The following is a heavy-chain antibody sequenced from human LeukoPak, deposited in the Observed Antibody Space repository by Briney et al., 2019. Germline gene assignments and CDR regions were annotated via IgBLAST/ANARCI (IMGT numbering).Heavy chain of an antibody. CDR2: IRYDGTAQ. D-gene: IGHD1-14*01. Sequence: GGSLRLSCAASGFTFSNYGMDWVRQAPGKGLEWVAFIRYDGTAQYYADSVKGRSTISRDNSKNTLYMQVNSLRAEDTAVYYCARGNPNGFDTWGQGTMVTVSS. CDR3: ARGNPNGFDT. V-gene: IGHV3-30*02. J-gene: IGHJ3*02. CDR1: GFTFSNYG.